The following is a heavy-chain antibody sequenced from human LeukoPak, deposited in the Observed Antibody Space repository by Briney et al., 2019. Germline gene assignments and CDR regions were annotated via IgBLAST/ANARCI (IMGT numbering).Heavy chain of an antibody. D-gene: IGHD4-17*01. CDR1: GFTFSSYS. V-gene: IGHV3-30*03. Sequence: PGGSLRLSCAASGFTFSSYSMNGVRQAPGKGLEGVAVISYDGSNKYYADSVKGRFTISRDNSKNTLYLQMNSLRAEDTAVYYCARTVYGDYEYYFDYWGQGTLVTVSS. CDR3: ARTVYGDYEYYFDY. CDR2: ISYDGSNK. J-gene: IGHJ4*02.